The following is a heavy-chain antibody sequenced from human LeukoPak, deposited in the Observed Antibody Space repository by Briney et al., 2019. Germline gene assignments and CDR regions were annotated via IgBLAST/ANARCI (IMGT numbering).Heavy chain of an antibody. D-gene: IGHD6-19*01. CDR2: IYYSGST. J-gene: IGHJ1*01. CDR1: GGSISSSSYY. CDR3: ATLGIAVAEYFQH. Sequence: SETLSLTCAVSGGSISSSSYYWGWIRQPPGKGLEWIGSIYYSGSTYYNPSLKSRVTISVDTSKNQFSLKLSSVTAADTAVYYCATLGIAVAEYFQHWGQGTLVTVSS. V-gene: IGHV4-39*07.